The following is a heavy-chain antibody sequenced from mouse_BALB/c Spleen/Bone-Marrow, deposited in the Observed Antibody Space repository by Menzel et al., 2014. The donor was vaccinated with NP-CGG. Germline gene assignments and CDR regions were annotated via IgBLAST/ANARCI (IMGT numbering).Heavy chain of an antibody. CDR2: ISSSYGDA. Sequence: VQLQQSGAELVRPGVSVKISCKGSGYTFTDYAMHWVKQSPAKSLEWIGIISSSYGDATYNQKFKGKATMTVDKSSNTAYMELARLTSEDSAIYYCARGLSYYYGTSYYFDYWGQGTTLTVSS. CDR1: GYTFTDYA. V-gene: IGHV1S137*01. D-gene: IGHD1-1*01. J-gene: IGHJ2*01. CDR3: ARGLSYYYGTSYYFDY.